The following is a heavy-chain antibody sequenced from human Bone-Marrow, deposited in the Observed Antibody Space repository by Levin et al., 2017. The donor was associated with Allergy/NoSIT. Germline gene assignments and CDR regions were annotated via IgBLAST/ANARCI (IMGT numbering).Heavy chain of an antibody. CDR1: GFTFSNAW. D-gene: IGHD2-2*01. V-gene: IGHV3-15*04. J-gene: IGHJ4*02. CDR2: IESKTDGGTV. Sequence: GESLKISCAASGFTFSNAWMSWVRQAPGKGLEWVGRIESKTDGGTVDYAAPVKGRFTISRDDSKNTLYLQMNSLKTEDTAVYYCATHHCSSTSCYFYFDYWGQGTLVTVSS. CDR3: ATHHCSSTSCYFYFDY.